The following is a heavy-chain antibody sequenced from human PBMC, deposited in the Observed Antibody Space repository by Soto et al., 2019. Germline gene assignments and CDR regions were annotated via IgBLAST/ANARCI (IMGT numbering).Heavy chain of an antibody. CDR2: IDWDDDK. V-gene: IGHV2-70*11. Sequence: ESGPTLVNPTQTLTLTCTFSGFSLSTSGMCVSWIRQPPGKALEWLARIDWDDDKYYSTSLKTRLTISKDTSKNQVVLTMTNMDPVDTATYYCARIRRVYYGSGSYYKFDYWGQGTLVTVSS. CDR3: ARIRRVYYGSGSYYKFDY. J-gene: IGHJ4*02. D-gene: IGHD3-10*01. CDR1: GFSLSTSGMC.